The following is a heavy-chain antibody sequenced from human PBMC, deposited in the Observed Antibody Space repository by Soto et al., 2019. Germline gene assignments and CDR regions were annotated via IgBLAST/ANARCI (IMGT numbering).Heavy chain of an antibody. CDR1: GFIFSNYV. CDR3: AREVLWSRYFDY. D-gene: IGHD3-10*01. V-gene: IGHV3-30-3*01. CDR2: MSYDGTTK. Sequence: QVQLVESGGGVVQPGRSLRLSCAASGFIFSNYVMYWVRQAPGKRLEWVAFMSYDGTTKYSADSVKGRFTISRDNSKNTLYLQMNSLRPEDTAVYYCAREVLWSRYFDYWGQGTLVTVSS. J-gene: IGHJ4*02.